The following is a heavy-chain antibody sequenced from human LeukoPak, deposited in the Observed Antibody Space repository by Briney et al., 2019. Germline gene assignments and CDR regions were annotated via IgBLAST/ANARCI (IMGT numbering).Heavy chain of an antibody. D-gene: IGHD5-18*01. V-gene: IGHV1-2*02. CDR2: INPNSGGT. Sequence: ASVKVSCKASGYTFTGYYMHWVRQAPGQGLEWMGWINPNSGGTNYAQKFQGRVTMTRDTSISTAYMELSRLRSDDTAVYYCARDLSPGFKAMVIDYYYGMDVWGQGTTVTVSS. J-gene: IGHJ6*02. CDR3: ARDLSPGFKAMVIDYYYGMDV. CDR1: GYTFTGYY.